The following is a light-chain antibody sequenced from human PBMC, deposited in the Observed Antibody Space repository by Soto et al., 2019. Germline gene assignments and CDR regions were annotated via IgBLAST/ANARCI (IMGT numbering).Light chain of an antibody. J-gene: IGKJ1*01. V-gene: IGKV3-20*01. Sequence: EIVLTQSPGTLSLSPGERATLSCRASQSVSNTYLAWYQQKPGQAPRLLIFGASSRASGIPDRFSGSGSGTDFTLTISRVEPEDFAVYYCQHYGSSSWTFGQGTRVDI. CDR1: QSVSNTY. CDR2: GAS. CDR3: QHYGSSSWT.